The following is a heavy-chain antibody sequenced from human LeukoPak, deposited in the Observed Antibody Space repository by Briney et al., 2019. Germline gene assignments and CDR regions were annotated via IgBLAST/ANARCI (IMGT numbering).Heavy chain of an antibody. V-gene: IGHV4-59*01. CDR3: ARRQGDY. CDR1: GGSISSYY. CDR2: IYYSGST. J-gene: IGHJ4*02. Sequence: SETLCLTCTVSGGSISSYYWSWIRQPPGKGLEWIGYIYYSGSTNYNPSLKSRVTISVDASKNQFSLKPSSVTAADTAVYYCARRQGDYWGQGTLVTVSS.